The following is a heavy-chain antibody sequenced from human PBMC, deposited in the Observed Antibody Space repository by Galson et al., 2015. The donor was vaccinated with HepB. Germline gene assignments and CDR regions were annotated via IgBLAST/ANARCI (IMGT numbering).Heavy chain of an antibody. CDR2: INPSGGAT. Sequence: SVKVSCKASGYLFTTYYVHWVRQAPGQGLEWMGIINPSGGATTYAQKFQARVTLTHDTSATAVYMELRSLTSDDTAMYYCARGSLLLRWIDNWGQGTLVTVAS. J-gene: IGHJ5*02. CDR3: ARGSLLLRWIDN. CDR1: GYLFTTYY. V-gene: IGHV1-46*01.